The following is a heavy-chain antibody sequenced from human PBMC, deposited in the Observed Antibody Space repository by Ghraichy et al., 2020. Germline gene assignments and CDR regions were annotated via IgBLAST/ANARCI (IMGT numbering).Heavy chain of an antibody. J-gene: IGHJ5*02. D-gene: IGHD2-2*01. V-gene: IGHV4-59*01. CDR2: IYSRGNT. CDR3: ARVYWHQPIPRFDP. Sequence: IYSRGNTYYNPSLKSRDTISIDTSKNQFSLNLISVTAADTALYYCARVYWHQPIPRFDPWGQGTLVTVSS.